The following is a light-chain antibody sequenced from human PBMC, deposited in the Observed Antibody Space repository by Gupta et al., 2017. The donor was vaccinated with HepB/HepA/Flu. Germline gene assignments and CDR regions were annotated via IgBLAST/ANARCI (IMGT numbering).Light chain of an antibody. J-gene: IGLJ1*01. V-gene: IGLV2-11*01. Sequence: QSALTQPRSVSGSPGQSVTISCTGTSSDVGGYDFVSWYQHHPGKAPKFLIYDVSKRPSGVPDRFSGSKSVNTASLTISGLQAEDEADYYCCSEAGTNTHYLFGTGTKVTVL. CDR2: DVS. CDR3: CSEAGTNTHYL. CDR1: SSDVGGYDF.